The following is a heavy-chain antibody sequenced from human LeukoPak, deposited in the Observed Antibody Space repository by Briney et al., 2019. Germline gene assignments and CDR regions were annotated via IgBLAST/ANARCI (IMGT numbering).Heavy chain of an antibody. CDR3: AKASWDMYYFDY. V-gene: IGHV3-9*01. J-gene: IGHJ4*02. CDR2: ISWNSGSI. Sequence: QSGRSLRLSCAASGFTFDDYAMHWVRHAPGKGLEWVSGISWNSGSIGYADSVKGRFTISRDNAKNSLYLQMNSLRAEDTALYYCAKASWDMYYFDYWGQGTLVTVSS. D-gene: IGHD2-2*01. CDR1: GFTFDDYA.